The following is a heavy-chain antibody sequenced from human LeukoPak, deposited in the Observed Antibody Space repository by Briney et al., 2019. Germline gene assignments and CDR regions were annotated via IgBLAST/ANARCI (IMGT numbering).Heavy chain of an antibody. V-gene: IGHV4-39*07. D-gene: IGHD6-6*01. CDR2: FSYSGST. Sequence: SETLSLTCTVSGGSISSSTYYWGWIRQPPGKGLEWIGSFSYSGSTYYNPSLKSRVTISVDTSKNQFSLKLSSVTAADTAVYYCARAMSIAARLQTIFDYWGQGTLVTVSS. J-gene: IGHJ4*02. CDR1: GGSISSSTYY. CDR3: ARAMSIAARLQTIFDY.